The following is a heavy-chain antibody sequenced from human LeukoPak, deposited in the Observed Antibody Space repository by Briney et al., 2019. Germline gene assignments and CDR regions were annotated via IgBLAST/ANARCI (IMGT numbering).Heavy chain of an antibody. V-gene: IGHV3-30*03. CDR3: AREDDSWGPNNLDL. CDR1: GLTFSSYG. J-gene: IGHJ3*01. Sequence: GGSLRLSCAASGLTFSSYGMHWVRQAPGKGLEWVAVISYDGSNKYYADSVKGRFTISRDNSKNTLYLQMNSLRAEDTAVYYCAREDDSWGPNNLDLWGQGTMVTVPS. CDR2: ISYDGSNK. D-gene: IGHD7-27*01.